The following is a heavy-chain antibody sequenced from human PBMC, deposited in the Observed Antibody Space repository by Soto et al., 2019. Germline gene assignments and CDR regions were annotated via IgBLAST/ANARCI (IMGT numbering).Heavy chain of an antibody. CDR3: SRGEGVHAVNPQNGMDV. V-gene: IGHV1-69*01. CDR2: IIPIFGTA. CDR1: GGTFSSYA. Sequence: QVQLVQSGAEVKKPGSSVKVSCKASGGTFSSYAISWVRQAPGQGLEWMGGIIPIFGTANYAQKFQGRVTITADETTSTAYMGLSSLRSEDTAVYYCSRGEGVHAVNPQNGMDVWGQGTTVTVSS. J-gene: IGHJ6*02. D-gene: IGHD4-17*01.